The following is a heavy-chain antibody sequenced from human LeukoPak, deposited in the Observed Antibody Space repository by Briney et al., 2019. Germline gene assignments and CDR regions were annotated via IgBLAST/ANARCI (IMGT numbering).Heavy chain of an antibody. D-gene: IGHD6-13*01. CDR2: ITSPGEST. CDR3: AKDESTWSYGGFDY. V-gene: IGHV3-23*01. J-gene: IGHJ4*02. Sequence: RQAXXKXXEWVSVITSPGESTYYADSVKGRFTISRDNSKNTLYLQMNSLKDEDTAVYYCAKDESTWSYGGFDYWGQGTLVTVSS.